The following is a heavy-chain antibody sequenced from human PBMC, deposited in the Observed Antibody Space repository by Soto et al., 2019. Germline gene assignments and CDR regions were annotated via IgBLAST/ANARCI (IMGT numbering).Heavy chain of an antibody. CDR2: IFHSGST. Sequence: SETLSLTCAVSGDSISSGYYWGWIRQPPGKGLEWIGSIFHSGSTYDNPSLKSRVTISVDTSKNQFSLKLSSVTAADTAVYYCAKGGYGDYFGYWGQGPLVTVSS. D-gene: IGHD4-17*01. J-gene: IGHJ4*02. CDR1: GDSISSGYY. V-gene: IGHV4-38-2*01. CDR3: AKGGYGDYFGY.